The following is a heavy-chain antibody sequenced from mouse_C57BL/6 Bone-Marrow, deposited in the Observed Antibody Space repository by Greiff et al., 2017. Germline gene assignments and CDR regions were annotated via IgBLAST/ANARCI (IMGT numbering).Heavy chain of an antibody. Sequence: QVQLQQPGAELVMPGASVKLSCKASGYTFTSYWMPWVKQRPGQGLEWIGEIDPSDSYTNYNQKFKGKSTLTVDKSSSTAYMQLSSLTSEDSAVYYCALTGTPFAYWGQGTLVTVSA. CDR2: IDPSDSYT. D-gene: IGHD4-1*01. V-gene: IGHV1-69*01. J-gene: IGHJ3*01. CDR3: ALTGTPFAY. CDR1: GYTFTSYW.